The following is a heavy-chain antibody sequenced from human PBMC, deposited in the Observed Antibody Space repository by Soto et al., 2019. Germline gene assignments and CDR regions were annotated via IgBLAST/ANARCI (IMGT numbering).Heavy chain of an antibody. CDR2: IIPIFGTA. Sequence: QVQLVQSGAEVKKPGSSVKVSCKASGGTFSSYAISWVRQAPGQGLEWMGGIIPIFGTANYAQKFQGSVTITADESTGPADVELRCFRSEDTAVYYCARRRDFWSGYYVGAAFDIWGQGTMVTVSS. CDR3: ARRRDFWSGYYVGAAFDI. CDR1: GGTFSSYA. J-gene: IGHJ3*02. V-gene: IGHV1-69*01. D-gene: IGHD3-3*01.